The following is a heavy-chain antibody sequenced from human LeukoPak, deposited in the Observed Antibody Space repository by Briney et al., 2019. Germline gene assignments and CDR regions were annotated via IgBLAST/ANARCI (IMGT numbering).Heavy chain of an antibody. CDR3: AIWGTSLWSHS. V-gene: IGHV3-48*01. Sequence: GGSLRLSCAASGFTFSSYSMNWVRQAPGKGLEWVSYISSSSSTIYYADSVKGRFTISRDNAKNSLYLQMNSLRAEDTAVYYCAIWGTSLWSHSWGQGTLVTVSS. J-gene: IGHJ5*01. CDR1: GFTFSSYS. D-gene: IGHD2-2*01. CDR2: ISSSSSTI.